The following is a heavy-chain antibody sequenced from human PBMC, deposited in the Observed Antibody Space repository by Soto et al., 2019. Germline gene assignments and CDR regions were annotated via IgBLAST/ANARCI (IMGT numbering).Heavy chain of an antibody. CDR1: GFTFDDYA. J-gene: IGHJ4*01. CDR2: LSWNSGTI. D-gene: IGHD6-19*01. Sequence: EVQLVESGGGLVQPGKSLRLSCAASGFTFDDYAMHWVRQVPGKGLEWVSGLSWNSGTIDYADSVKGRFTISRDNAKNSLHLQMNSLKPEDTAFYYCAKAESSGWYYSLDYWGQEPWSPSPQ. CDR3: AKAESSGWYYSLDY. V-gene: IGHV3-9*01.